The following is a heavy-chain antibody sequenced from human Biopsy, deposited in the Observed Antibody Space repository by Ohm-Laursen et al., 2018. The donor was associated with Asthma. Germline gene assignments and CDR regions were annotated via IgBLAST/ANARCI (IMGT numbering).Heavy chain of an antibody. CDR2: IYHLGNA. Sequence: SETLSLTCDVSGGSISVSNWWSWVHQPPGRGLEWIGQIYHLGNANYNPSLKSRVTMSVDKSKNQFSLKLTSVTAADTAVYFCARRWRSYDSSNYYLDQWGQGTLVTVSS. CDR1: GGSISVSNW. D-gene: IGHD3-22*01. CDR3: ARRWRSYDSSNYYLDQ. V-gene: IGHV4-4*02. J-gene: IGHJ4*02.